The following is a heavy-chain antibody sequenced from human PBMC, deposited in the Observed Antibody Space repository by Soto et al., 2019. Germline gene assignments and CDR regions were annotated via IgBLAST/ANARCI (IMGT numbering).Heavy chain of an antibody. CDR1: GFTFSSYG. D-gene: IGHD3-9*01. J-gene: IGHJ4*02. Sequence: GGSLRHSCAASGFTFSSYGMHWVRQAPGKGLEWVAIIWHDGSNKYYADSVKGRFTISRDNSKNKMYMQMNSLRAEDTAVYYCVREFDYRFDYWGQGILVTVSS. V-gene: IGHV3-33*01. CDR3: VREFDYRFDY. CDR2: IWHDGSNK.